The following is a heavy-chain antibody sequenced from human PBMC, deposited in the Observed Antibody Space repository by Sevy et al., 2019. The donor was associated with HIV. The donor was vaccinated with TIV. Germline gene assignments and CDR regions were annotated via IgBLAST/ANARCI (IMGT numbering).Heavy chain of an antibody. Sequence: GGSLKLSCAASGFTFDDYTMNWVRQAPGKGLEWVSGISWSSGNIAYADSVEGRFTISRDNAKNSLYLQMNSLRVEDTALYYCVKDRSGSYSFDYWGQGTLVTVSS. CDR3: VKDRSGSYSFDY. CDR1: GFTFDDYT. V-gene: IGHV3-9*01. CDR2: ISWSSGNI. D-gene: IGHD1-26*01. J-gene: IGHJ4*02.